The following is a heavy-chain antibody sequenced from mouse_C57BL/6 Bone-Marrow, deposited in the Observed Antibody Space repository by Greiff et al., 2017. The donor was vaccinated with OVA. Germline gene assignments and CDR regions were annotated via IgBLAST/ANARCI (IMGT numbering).Heavy chain of an antibody. CDR2: ISSGSSTI. V-gene: IGHV5-17*01. CDR1: GFTFSDYG. J-gene: IGHJ1*03. Sequence: EVMLVESGGGLVKPGGSLKLSCAASGFTFSDYGMHWVRQAPEKGLEWVAYISSGSSTIYYADTVKGRFTISSDNAKNTLFLQMTSLMSEDTAMYYCARINYWYFDVWGTGTTVTVSS. CDR3: ARINYWYFDV.